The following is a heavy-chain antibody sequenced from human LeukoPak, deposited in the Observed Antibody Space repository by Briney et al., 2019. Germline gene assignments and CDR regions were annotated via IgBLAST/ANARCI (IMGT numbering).Heavy chain of an antibody. CDR3: AREGACSSTSCYYFNY. Sequence: SVKVSCKGSGGTFSSYAISWVRQAPGQGLEWMGGIIPIFGTANYAQKFQGRVTITADESTSTAYMELSSLRSEDTAVYYCAREGACSSTSCYYFNYWGQGTLVTVSS. J-gene: IGHJ4*02. D-gene: IGHD2-2*01. CDR2: IIPIFGTA. CDR1: GGTFSSYA. V-gene: IGHV1-69*13.